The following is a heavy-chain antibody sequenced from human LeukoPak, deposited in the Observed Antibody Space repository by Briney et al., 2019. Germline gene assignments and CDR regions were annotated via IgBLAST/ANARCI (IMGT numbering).Heavy chain of an antibody. CDR2: IKQDGSEK. J-gene: IGHJ4*02. CDR3: ATSYDMGWLIGY. CDR1: GFTFGDTW. D-gene: IGHD3/OR15-3a*01. V-gene: IGHV3-7*03. Sequence: GGFLRLSCAASGFTFGDTWMNWVRQVPGQGLEWVANIKQDGSEKFYVASVKGRFTISRDNGKSSLYLQMNSLRAEDTALYYCATSYDMGWLIGYWGQGTLVTVSS.